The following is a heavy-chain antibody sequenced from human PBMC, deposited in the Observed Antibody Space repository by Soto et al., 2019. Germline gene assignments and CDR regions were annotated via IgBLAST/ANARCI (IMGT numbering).Heavy chain of an antibody. CDR3: AKGFLKVGTTIFGVVITETYYYYYMDV. CDR2: IRAGASST. D-gene: IGHD3-3*01. J-gene: IGHJ6*03. Sequence: GGSLRLSCAASGFTFSNFAMSWVRQAPGKGLEWVSAIRAGASSTYYADSVKGRFTISRDNSKNTLYLQMNSLRAEDTAVYYCAKGFLKVGTTIFGVVITETYYYYYMDVWGKGTTVTVSS. V-gene: IGHV3-23*01. CDR1: GFTFSNFA.